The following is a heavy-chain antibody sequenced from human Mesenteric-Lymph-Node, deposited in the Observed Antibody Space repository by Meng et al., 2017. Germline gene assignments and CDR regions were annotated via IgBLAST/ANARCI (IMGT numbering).Heavy chain of an antibody. Sequence: ASVKVSCKASGYIFTSYSITWVRQAPGQGLEWMGWISPYNGYTKTAQMLQGSVTLTTDTSTSTAYMELRSLTSDDTAVYYCARSKHYYGSGTYYKIPSEFDYWGQGTLVTVSS. CDR2: ISPYNGYT. V-gene: IGHV1-18*01. J-gene: IGHJ4*02. D-gene: IGHD3-10*01. CDR1: GYIFTSYS. CDR3: ARSKHYYGSGTYYKIPSEFDY.